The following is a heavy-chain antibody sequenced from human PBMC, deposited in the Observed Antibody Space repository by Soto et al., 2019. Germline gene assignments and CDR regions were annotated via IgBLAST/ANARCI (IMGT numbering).Heavy chain of an antibody. J-gene: IGHJ5*02. CDR1: GYTFTGYY. CDR2: INPNSGGT. V-gene: IGHV1-2*04. Sequence: GASVKVSCKASGYTFTGYYMHWVRQAPGQGLEWMGWINPNSGGTNYAQKFQGWVTMTRDTSISTAYMELSRLRSDDTAVYYCARALIAAAGTRNWFDPWGQGTLVTVSS. CDR3: ARALIAAAGTRNWFDP. D-gene: IGHD6-13*01.